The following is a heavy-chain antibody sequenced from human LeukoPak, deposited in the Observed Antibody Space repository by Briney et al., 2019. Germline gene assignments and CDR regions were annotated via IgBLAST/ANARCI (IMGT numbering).Heavy chain of an antibody. CDR3: ARARRYRSSWYHDY. CDR1: GFTFSDYY. Sequence: GGSLRLSCAASGFTFSDYYMSWIRQAPGKGLEWVSYISDSSSYTKYADSVKGRFTISRDNANNSLYLQMNSLRDEDTAVYCCARARRYRSSWYHDYWGQGSLVTVSS. D-gene: IGHD6-13*01. V-gene: IGHV3-11*06. CDR2: ISDSSSYT. J-gene: IGHJ4*02.